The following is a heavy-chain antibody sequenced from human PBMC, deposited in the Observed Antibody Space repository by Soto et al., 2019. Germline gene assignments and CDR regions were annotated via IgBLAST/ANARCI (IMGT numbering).Heavy chain of an antibody. Sequence: GGSLRLSCAASGFTVSSNYMSWVRQAPGKGLEWVSVIYSGGSTYYADSVKGRFTISSHNSKNTLYLQMNSLRAEDTAVYYCARDMWFDPWGQGTLVTVSS. V-gene: IGHV3-53*04. CDR1: GFTVSSNY. CDR2: IYSGGST. CDR3: ARDMWFDP. J-gene: IGHJ5*02.